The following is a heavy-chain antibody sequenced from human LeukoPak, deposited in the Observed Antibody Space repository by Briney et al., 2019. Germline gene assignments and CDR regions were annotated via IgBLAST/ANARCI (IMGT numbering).Heavy chain of an antibody. V-gene: IGHV4-34*01. J-gene: IGHJ6*03. CDR1: GGSLSGYY. CDR3: ARAGGYYYDSSGYYPPKYYYYYYMDV. Sequence: SETLSLTCAVYGGSLSGYYWSWIRQPPGKGLEWIGEINHSGSTNYNPSLKSRVTISVDTSKNQFSLKLSSVTAADTAVYYCARAGGYYYDSSGYYPPKYYYYYYMDVWGKGTTVTVSS. D-gene: IGHD3-22*01. CDR2: INHSGST.